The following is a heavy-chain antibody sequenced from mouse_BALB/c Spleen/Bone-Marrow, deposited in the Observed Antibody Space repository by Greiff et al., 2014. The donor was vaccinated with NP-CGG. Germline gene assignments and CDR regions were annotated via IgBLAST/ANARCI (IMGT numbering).Heavy chain of an antibody. D-gene: IGHD1-1*01. V-gene: IGHV14-3*02. CDR3: AFITTVVEYYFDY. J-gene: IGHJ2*01. CDR1: GFNIKDTY. CDR2: IDPANGNS. Sequence: VQLQQSGAELVKPGASVKLSCTASGFNIKDTYMHWVTQRPEQGLEWIGRIDPANGNSKYDPKFQGKATITADTSSNTAYLQLSSLTSEDTAVYYCAFITTVVEYYFDYWGQGTTLTVSS.